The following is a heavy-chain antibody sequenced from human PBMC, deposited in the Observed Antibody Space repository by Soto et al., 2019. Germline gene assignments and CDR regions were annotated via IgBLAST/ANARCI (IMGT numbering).Heavy chain of an antibody. CDR3: ARDRRMDYYYGMDV. V-gene: IGHV4-31*03. Sequence: SETLSLTCTVSGGSISSGGYYWSWIRQHPGKGLEWIGYIYYSGSTYYNPSLKSRVTISVDTSKNQFSLKLSSVTAADTAVYYCARDRRMDYYYGMDVWGQGTTVTVSS. CDR1: GGSISSGGYY. CDR2: IYYSGST. J-gene: IGHJ6*02. D-gene: IGHD2-8*01.